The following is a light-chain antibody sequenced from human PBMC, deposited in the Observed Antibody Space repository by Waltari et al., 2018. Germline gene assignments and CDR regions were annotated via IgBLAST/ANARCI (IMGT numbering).Light chain of an antibody. CDR3: CSYAGSYTWV. Sequence: QSALTQPRSLSGSPGPSVTISCTGTFSDFTASDHVSWYQQHPGKAPKLITYGVTERPAGVPHRFSGSKSGDTASLTISGLQADDEADYYCCSYAGSYTWVFGGGTKLTVL. V-gene: IGLV2-11*01. J-gene: IGLJ3*02. CDR2: GVT. CDR1: FSDFTASDH.